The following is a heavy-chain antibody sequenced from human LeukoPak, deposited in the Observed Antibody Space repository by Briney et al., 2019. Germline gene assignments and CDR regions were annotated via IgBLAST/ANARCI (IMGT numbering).Heavy chain of an antibody. CDR2: ISSSSSNSI. CDR3: AQKGGADN. CDR1: GFTFSRFG. J-gene: IGHJ4*02. D-gene: IGHD2-15*01. V-gene: IGHV3-48*02. Sequence: PGGSLRLSCAASGFTFSRFGMNWVRQAPGKGLEWVSYISSSSSNSIYYADSVKGRFTISRDNAKNSLYLQMNSLRDEDTAVYYCAQKGGADNWGQGTLVTVSS.